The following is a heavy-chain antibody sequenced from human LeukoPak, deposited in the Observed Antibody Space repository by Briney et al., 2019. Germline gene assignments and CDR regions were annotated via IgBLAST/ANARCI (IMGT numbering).Heavy chain of an antibody. CDR1: GGSFSGYY. Sequence: PSETLSLTCAVYGGSFSGYYWSRIRQPPGKGLEWIGEINHSGSTNYNPSLKSRVTISVDTSKNHFSLKVNSVTAADTAIYYCARPRASRIYPNDAFDIWGQGTMVTVSS. D-gene: IGHD2-15*01. CDR3: ARPRASRIYPNDAFDI. J-gene: IGHJ3*02. V-gene: IGHV4-34*01. CDR2: INHSGST.